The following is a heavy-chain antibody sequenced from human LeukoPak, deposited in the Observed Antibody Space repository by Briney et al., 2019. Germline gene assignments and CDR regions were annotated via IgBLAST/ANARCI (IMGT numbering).Heavy chain of an antibody. CDR2: IYHSGST. CDR1: GGSISSYY. J-gene: IGHJ2*01. Sequence: SETLSLTCTVSGGSISSYYWNWIRQPPGKGVEWIGNIYHSGSTDYNPSLKSRVTDYNPSLTSRVTISVDTSKDQISLKLSSVTAADTAVYYCARDKGPYWYFDLWGRGTLVTVSS. V-gene: IGHV4-59*01. CDR3: ARDKGPYWYFDL.